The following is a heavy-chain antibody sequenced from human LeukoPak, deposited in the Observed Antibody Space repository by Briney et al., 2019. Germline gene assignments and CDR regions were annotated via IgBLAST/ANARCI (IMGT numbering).Heavy chain of an antibody. V-gene: IGHV3-23*01. J-gene: IGHJ6*02. CDR3: AKSYFPYYYYGMDV. CDR2: ISGSGGST. D-gene: IGHD1-26*01. CDR1: GFTFSSYA. Sequence: GGSLRLSRAASGFTFSSYAMSWVRQAPGKGLEWVSAISGSGGSTYYADSVKGRFTISRDNSKNTLYLQMNSLRAEDTAVYYCAKSYFPYYYYGMDVWGQGTTVTVSS.